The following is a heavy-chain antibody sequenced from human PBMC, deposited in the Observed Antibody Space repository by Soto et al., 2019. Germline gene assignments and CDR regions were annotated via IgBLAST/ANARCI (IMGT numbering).Heavy chain of an antibody. CDR1: RLTFSPYW. CDR3: ARDVSSEYASILDV. V-gene: IGHV3-7*03. D-gene: IGHD3-3*01. CDR2: IKEDGSVK. J-gene: IGHJ4*02. Sequence: PVGSLRLSCEVFRLTFSPYWMTWVRQAPGKGLEWVASIKEDGSVKNYADSVKGRFTVSRDNVKRAMFLQMTSVRVDDTAVYFCARDVSSEYASILDVWGRGARVTVSS.